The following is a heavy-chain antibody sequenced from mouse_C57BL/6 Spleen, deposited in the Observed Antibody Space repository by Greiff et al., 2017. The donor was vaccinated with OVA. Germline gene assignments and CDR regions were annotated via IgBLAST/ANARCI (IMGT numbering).Heavy chain of an antibody. D-gene: IGHD4-1*01. J-gene: IGHJ2*01. CDR1: GYSITSGYD. CDR3: AREGELGYYFDY. CDR2: ISYSGST. V-gene: IGHV3-1*01. Sequence: EVKLQESGPGMVKPSQSLSLTCTVTGYSITSGYDWHWIRHFPGNKLEWMGYISYSGSTNYNPSLKSRISITHDTSKNHFFLKMNSVTTEDTATYYCAREGELGYYFDYWGQGTTLTVSS.